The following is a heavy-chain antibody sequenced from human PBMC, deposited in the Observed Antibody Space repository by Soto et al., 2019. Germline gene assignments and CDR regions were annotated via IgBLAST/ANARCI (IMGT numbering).Heavy chain of an antibody. Sequence: HPGGSLRLSCAATGFTFGFNALSWVRQAPGKGLEWVSSISAGGVSTNYADSVRGRFTISRDNSKNTLYLQMNSLSAEDTAVYYCAKDTRSSSPNYYYYGMDVWGQGTTVTVSS. D-gene: IGHD6-13*01. CDR1: GFTFGFNA. V-gene: IGHV3-23*01. CDR3: AKDTRSSSPNYYYYGMDV. J-gene: IGHJ6*02. CDR2: ISAGGVST.